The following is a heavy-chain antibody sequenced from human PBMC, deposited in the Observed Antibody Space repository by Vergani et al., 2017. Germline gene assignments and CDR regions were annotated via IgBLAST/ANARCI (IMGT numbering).Heavy chain of an antibody. D-gene: IGHD2-15*01. V-gene: IGHV3-30-3*01. CDR2: ISYDGTEK. Sequence: QVKLEESGGGVVQPGRSLRLSCAASGFSFGNYAMHWVRQAPGKGLEWVGVISYDGTEKKYADSVNGRFTISRDNSKKMMSLQMNSLRVEDTAVCYCARGGKGIIMVVPSTHLWGQGTQVSVS. CDR1: GFSFGNYA. CDR3: ARGGKGIIMVVPSTHL. J-gene: IGHJ4*02.